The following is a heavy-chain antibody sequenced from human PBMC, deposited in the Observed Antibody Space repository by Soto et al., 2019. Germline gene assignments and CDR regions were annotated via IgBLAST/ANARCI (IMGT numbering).Heavy chain of an antibody. V-gene: IGHV3-9*01. Sequence: GGSLRLSCAASGFTFDDYAMHWVRQAPGKGLEWVSGISWNSGSIGYADSVKGRFTISRDNAKNSLYLQMNSLRAEDTALYYCAKEHYGGWFDPWGQGTLVTVAS. CDR2: ISWNSGSI. D-gene: IGHD4-17*01. CDR3: AKEHYGGWFDP. J-gene: IGHJ5*02. CDR1: GFTFDDYA.